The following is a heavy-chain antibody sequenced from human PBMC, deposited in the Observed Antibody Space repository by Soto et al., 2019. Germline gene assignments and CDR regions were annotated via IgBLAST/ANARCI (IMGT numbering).Heavy chain of an antibody. CDR1: GGSISSYF. V-gene: IGHV4-59*01. CDR2: IYYSGST. Sequence: SATLSLTCTVSGGSISSYFWSWLRQSPGKRLEWIAYIYYSGSTNYNPSLKSRATISVDTSKSQVSLTLTSMTAADAALYYCARSPNYYYYGFDVWGQGTAVTVS. J-gene: IGHJ6*02. CDR3: ARSPNYYYYGFDV. D-gene: IGHD3-10*01.